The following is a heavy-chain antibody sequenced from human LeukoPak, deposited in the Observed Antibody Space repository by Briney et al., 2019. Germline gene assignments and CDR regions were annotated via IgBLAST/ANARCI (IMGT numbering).Heavy chain of an antibody. D-gene: IGHD3-16*01. V-gene: IGHV3-30*02. J-gene: IGHJ5*02. CDR2: IQSDGNKR. CDR3: AKDGPIKGGFDP. Sequence: GGSLRLSCVVSGFSLTTFGILWVRQAPGKGLEWVAFIQSDGNKRYYTESVRGRFTISRDISKNTVYLEMNSLTAEDTAMFYCAKDGPIKGGFDPWGQGTPVTVS. CDR1: GFSLTTFG.